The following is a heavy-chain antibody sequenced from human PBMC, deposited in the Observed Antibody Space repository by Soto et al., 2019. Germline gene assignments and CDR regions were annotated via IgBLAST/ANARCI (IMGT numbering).Heavy chain of an antibody. Sequence: SVKVSCKASGGTFSSYAISWLRQAPGQGLEWMGGIIPIFGTANYAQKFQGRVTITADESTSTAYMELSSLRSEDSAVYYCARGGSSWYKFDYWGQGTLVTVSS. CDR3: ARGGSSWYKFDY. CDR1: GGTFSSYA. J-gene: IGHJ4*02. V-gene: IGHV1-69*13. CDR2: IIPIFGTA. D-gene: IGHD6-13*01.